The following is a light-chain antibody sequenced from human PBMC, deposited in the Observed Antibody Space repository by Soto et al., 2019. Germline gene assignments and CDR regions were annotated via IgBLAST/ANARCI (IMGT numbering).Light chain of an antibody. CDR1: SGSVSTSYY. J-gene: IGLJ3*02. CDR3: VLYMGSGIWV. V-gene: IGLV8-61*01. CDR2: STN. Sequence: QTVVTQEPSFSVSPGGTVTLTCGLSSGSVSTSYYPSWYQQTPGQAPRTLIYSTNTRSSGVPDRFSGAILGNKAALTSTGAQADGESDYYCVLYMGSGIWVFGGGTKLTVL.